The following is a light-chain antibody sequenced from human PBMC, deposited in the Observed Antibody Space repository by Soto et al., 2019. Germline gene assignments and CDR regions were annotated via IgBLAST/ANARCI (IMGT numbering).Light chain of an antibody. Sequence: DIVMTQSPDSLAVSLGERATINCKSSQSVLYSSNNKNYLAWYQQKPGQPPKLLIYWASSRESGVPDRFSGSGSGTDFSLTINNLQAEDVAVYYCQQYYSSPDTFGQGTKLEIK. CDR3: QQYYSSPDT. CDR1: QSVLYSSNNKNY. J-gene: IGKJ2*01. V-gene: IGKV4-1*01. CDR2: WAS.